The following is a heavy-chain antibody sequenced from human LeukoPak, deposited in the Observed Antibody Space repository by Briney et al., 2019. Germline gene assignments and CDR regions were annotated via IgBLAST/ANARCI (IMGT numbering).Heavy chain of an antibody. CDR3: ARVSYYPHDAFDI. D-gene: IGHD2-8*01. CDR2: IKQDGSEK. Sequence: GGSLRLSCAASGLTFSSYWMNWVRQAPGMGLEWVAKIKQDGSEKYYVDSVKGRFTISRDNAKNSLYLQMNTLRAEDTALYYCARVSYYPHDAFDIWGQGTMVTVSS. CDR1: GLTFSSYW. V-gene: IGHV3-7*01. J-gene: IGHJ3*02.